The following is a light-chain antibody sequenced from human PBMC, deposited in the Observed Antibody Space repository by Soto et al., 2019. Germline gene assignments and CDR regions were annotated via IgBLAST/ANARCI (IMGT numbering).Light chain of an antibody. V-gene: IGLV9-49*01. CDR3: GTDHGSGNNFVLV. CDR1: SGYSNYK. J-gene: IGLJ2*01. CDR2: VGTGGIVG. Sequence: QPVLTQPPSASASLGASVTLTCTLSSGYSNYKVDWYQQRPGKGPRFVMRVGTGGIVGSKGDGIPDRFSVLGSGLNRYLTIKNIQEEDESDYHCGTDHGSGNNFVLVFGGGTKVIVL.